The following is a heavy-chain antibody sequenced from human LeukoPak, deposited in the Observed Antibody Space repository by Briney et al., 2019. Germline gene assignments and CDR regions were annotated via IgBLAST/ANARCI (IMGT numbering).Heavy chain of an antibody. CDR3: ARHSPGGSSSSEDFDY. Sequence: SATVSLTCTVSGGSISSYDWSWIRQPPGKGLEWIGYIYYSGSTNYNPSLKSRVTISVDTTKNQFSLKLSSVTAADTAVYYCARHSPGGSSSSEDFDYWGQGTLVTVSS. V-gene: IGHV4-59*08. J-gene: IGHJ4*02. CDR2: IYYSGST. CDR1: GGSISSYD. D-gene: IGHD6-6*01.